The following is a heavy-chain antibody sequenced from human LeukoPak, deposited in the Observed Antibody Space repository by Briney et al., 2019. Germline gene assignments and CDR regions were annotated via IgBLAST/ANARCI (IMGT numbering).Heavy chain of an antibody. V-gene: IGHV3-66*01. CDR2: IYSGGST. D-gene: IGHD3-22*01. J-gene: IGHJ4*02. CDR1: GFAFSSYE. CDR3: ARVSYDSSGTADYFDY. Sequence: PGGSLRLSCVASGFAFSSYEMSWVRQAPGKGLEWVPVIYSGGSTYYADSVKGRFTISRDNSKNTLYLQMDSLRAEDTAVYYCARVSYDSSGTADYFDYWGQGTLVTVSS.